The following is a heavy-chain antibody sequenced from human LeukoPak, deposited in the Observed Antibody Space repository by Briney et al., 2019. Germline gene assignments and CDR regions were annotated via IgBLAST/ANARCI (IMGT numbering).Heavy chain of an antibody. CDR3: AKGAMGNYGYFDY. CDR2: ISWDGGST. Sequence: GGSLRLSCAASGFTFDDYTMHWVRQAPGKGLEWVSLISWDGGSTYYEDSVKGRFTISRDNSKNSLYLQMNSLRTEDTALYYCAKGAMGNYGYFDYWGQGTLVTVSS. V-gene: IGHV3-43*01. D-gene: IGHD3-10*01. CDR1: GFTFDDYT. J-gene: IGHJ4*02.